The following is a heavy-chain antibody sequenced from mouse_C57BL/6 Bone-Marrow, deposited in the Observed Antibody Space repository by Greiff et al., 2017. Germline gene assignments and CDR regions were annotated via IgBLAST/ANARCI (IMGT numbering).Heavy chain of an antibody. CDR3: ARSDGYYDWVGFAY. Sequence: QVQLQQPGAELVKPGASVKLSCKASGYTFTSYWMHWVKQRPGQGLEWIGMIHPNSGSTNYNEKFKSKATLTVDKSSSTAYMQLSSLTSEDSAVYYCARSDGYYDWVGFAYWGQGTLVTVSA. J-gene: IGHJ3*01. CDR1: GYTFTSYW. D-gene: IGHD2-3*01. CDR2: IHPNSGST. V-gene: IGHV1-64*01.